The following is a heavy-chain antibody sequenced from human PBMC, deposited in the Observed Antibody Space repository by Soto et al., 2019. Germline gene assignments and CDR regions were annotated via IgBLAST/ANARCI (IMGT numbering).Heavy chain of an antibody. CDR1: GFTFSDYY. J-gene: IGHJ4*02. CDR2: ISPGGDII. CDR3: TRDPRILDY. V-gene: IGHV3-11*01. Sequence: NLGGSLRLSCAASGFTFSDYYMTWIRQAPGKGLDLLSYISPGGDIISYADSVKGRFTVSRDNGKKSLHLQMNGLRDEDTAMYYCTRDPRILDYWGQGTLVTVSS.